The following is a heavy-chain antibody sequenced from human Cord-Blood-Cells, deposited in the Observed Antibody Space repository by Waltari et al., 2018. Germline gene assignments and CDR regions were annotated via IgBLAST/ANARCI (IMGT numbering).Heavy chain of an antibody. Sequence: EVQLVESGGGLVQPGGSLRLSCAASGFTFSSYAMSWVRQAPGKGLEWVSAISSSGGSTYYADSVKGRFTISRDNSKNTLYLQMNSLRAEDTAVYYCAKAPDYDFWSGYYTWFDPWGQGTLVTVSS. V-gene: IGHV3-23*04. CDR2: ISSSGGST. CDR3: AKAPDYDFWSGYYTWFDP. J-gene: IGHJ5*02. CDR1: GFTFSSYA. D-gene: IGHD3-3*01.